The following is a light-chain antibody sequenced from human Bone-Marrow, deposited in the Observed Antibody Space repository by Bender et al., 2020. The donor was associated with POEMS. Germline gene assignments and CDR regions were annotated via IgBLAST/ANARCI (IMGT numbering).Light chain of an antibody. CDR2: DVS. Sequence: SALTQPRSVSGSPGQSVTISCTGTTSDVGGYNFVSWYQQHPGNAPKLMIYDVSKRPSGVPDRFSGSKSGNTASLTISGLQAEDEADYYCCSYGGRYNVVSGGGTKLTVL. V-gene: IGLV2-11*01. J-gene: IGLJ2*01. CDR3: CSYGGRYNVV. CDR1: TSDVGGYNF.